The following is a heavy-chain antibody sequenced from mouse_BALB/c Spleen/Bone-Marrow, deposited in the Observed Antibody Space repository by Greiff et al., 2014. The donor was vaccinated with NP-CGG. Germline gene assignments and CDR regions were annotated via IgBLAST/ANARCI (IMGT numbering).Heavy chain of an antibody. CDR1: GSTFSSFG. CDR3: TRGGNWDDFDY. CDR2: INSGSSTI. V-gene: IGHV5-17*02. J-gene: IGHJ2*01. D-gene: IGHD4-1*01. Sequence: EVQLVESGGGLVQPGGSRKLSCAASGSTFSSFGMHWVRQAPEKGLEWVAYINSGSSTIYYADTVKGRFTISRDNPKNTLFLQMTSLRSEDTAMYYCTRGGNWDDFDYWGQGTTLAVSS.